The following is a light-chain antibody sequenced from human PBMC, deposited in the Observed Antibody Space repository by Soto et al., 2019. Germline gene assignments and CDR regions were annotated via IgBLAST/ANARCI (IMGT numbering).Light chain of an antibody. V-gene: IGKV1-39*01. CDR1: QNINTH. CDR3: EQSYSTPWT. Sequence: IQMAQSPASLSAIVGDRITVTCRASQNINTHLNWYQQEPGNAPKLLISSASRLESGVPSRFSGSGSGTDFTLTISSLQPEDFATYYCEQSYSTPWTFGQGTKVDIK. CDR2: SAS. J-gene: IGKJ1*01.